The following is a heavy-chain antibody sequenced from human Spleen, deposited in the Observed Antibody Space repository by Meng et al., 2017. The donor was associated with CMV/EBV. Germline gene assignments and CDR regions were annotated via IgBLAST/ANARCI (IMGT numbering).Heavy chain of an antibody. V-gene: IGHV1-2*06. Sequence: ASVKVSCKASGYGVTASYMHWVRQAPGQGLELLGRINPNGGGTNYSQKFQGRVTLTGDAPIMTFYMELRNLKSDDTAIYYCAKDVEDWGQGTLVTVSS. CDR2: INPNGGGT. CDR3: AKDVED. J-gene: IGHJ4*02. D-gene: IGHD1-1*01. CDR1: GYGVTASY.